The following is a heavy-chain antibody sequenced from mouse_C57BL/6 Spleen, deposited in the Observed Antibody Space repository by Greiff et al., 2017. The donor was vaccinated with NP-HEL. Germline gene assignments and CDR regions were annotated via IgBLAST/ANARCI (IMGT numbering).Heavy chain of an antibody. CDR3: ARSGGNDGYSPRDY. Sequence: EVQLVESGPELVKPGASVKMSCKASGYTFTDYNMHWVKQSHGKSLEWIGYINPNNGGTSYNQKFKGKATLTVNKSSSTAYMGLRSLTSEDSAVYYCARSGGNDGYSPRDYWGQGTTLTVSS. D-gene: IGHD2-3*01. J-gene: IGHJ2*01. CDR2: INPNNGGT. V-gene: IGHV1-22*01. CDR1: GYTFTDYN.